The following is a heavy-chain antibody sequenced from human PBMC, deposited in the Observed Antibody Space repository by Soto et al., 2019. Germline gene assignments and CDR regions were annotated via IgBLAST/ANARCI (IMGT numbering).Heavy chain of an antibody. Sequence: SETLSLTCAVYGGSFSDYHGGWIRQPPGKGLEWIGEISHSGSTNYNPSLKSRVTISLDTSKKQFSLNLRSVTAADTAVYYCATEVRGDGDNLFDYWGQGTLVTVSS. V-gene: IGHV4-34*01. CDR3: ATEVRGDGDNLFDY. D-gene: IGHD3-16*01. J-gene: IGHJ4*02. CDR2: ISHSGST. CDR1: GGSFSDYH.